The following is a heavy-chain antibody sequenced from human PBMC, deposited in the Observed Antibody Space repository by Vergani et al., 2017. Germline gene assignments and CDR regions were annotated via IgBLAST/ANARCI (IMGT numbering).Heavy chain of an antibody. CDR2: IKQDGSEK. CDR3: ARARGDIVVVPAAIPFYYYYYMDV. D-gene: IGHD2-2*02. CDR1: GFTFSSYW. V-gene: IGHV3-7*01. J-gene: IGHJ6*03. Sequence: EVQLVESGGGLVQPGGSLRLSCAASGFTFSSYWMSWVRQAPGKGLEWVANIKQDGSEKYYVDSVKGRFTISRDNAKNSLYLQMNSLSAEDTAVYYCARARGDIVVVPAAIPFYYYYYMDVWGKGTTVTVSS.